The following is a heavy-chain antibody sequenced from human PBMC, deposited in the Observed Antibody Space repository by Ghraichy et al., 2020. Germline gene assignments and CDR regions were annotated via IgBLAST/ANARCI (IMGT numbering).Heavy chain of an antibody. CDR1: GFTFTTYS. Sequence: GGSLRLSCAASGFTFTTYSMNWVRQTPGKGLEWVPSIDSSLSQIYYGESVKGRFTVSRDNAENSQSLQMNSLRAEDTAVYYCVRGFQHEMRSGRFVFDFWGQGALVTVSS. D-gene: IGHD3-3*01. CDR3: VRGFQHEMRSGRFVFDF. J-gene: IGHJ4*02. CDR2: IDSSLSQI. V-gene: IGHV3-21*04.